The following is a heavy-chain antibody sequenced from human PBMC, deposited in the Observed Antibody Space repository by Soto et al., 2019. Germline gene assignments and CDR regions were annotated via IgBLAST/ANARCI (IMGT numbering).Heavy chain of an antibody. Sequence: QVQLVESGGGVVQPGRSLRLSCADSGFTFTDYGMHWVRQAPGKGLEWVAVISYDGSNKNYADSVKGRFTISRDNSKNTLYLQTNSLRAEDTGVYYCAKDTYYHDSSGYYVFDFWGQGTLVTVSS. J-gene: IGHJ4*02. D-gene: IGHD3-22*01. CDR1: GFTFTDYG. CDR2: ISYDGSNK. V-gene: IGHV3-30*18. CDR3: AKDTYYHDSSGYYVFDF.